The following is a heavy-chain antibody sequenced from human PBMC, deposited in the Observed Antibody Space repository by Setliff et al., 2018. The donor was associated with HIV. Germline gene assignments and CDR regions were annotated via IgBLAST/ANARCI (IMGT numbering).Heavy chain of an antibody. D-gene: IGHD3-3*01. CDR2: INPSGGST. CDR1: GYTFTQYY. V-gene: IGHV1-46*01. Sequence: GASVKVSCKVSGYTFTQYYIHWVRQAPGQGLEWMGIINPSGGSTGYAQKFQGRVTVTSDTSTSTLHMELSSLRSDDTAVYYCARDLGSITLFGVVIQGAFDIWGQGTMVTVSS. J-gene: IGHJ3*02. CDR3: ARDLGSITLFGVVIQGAFDI.